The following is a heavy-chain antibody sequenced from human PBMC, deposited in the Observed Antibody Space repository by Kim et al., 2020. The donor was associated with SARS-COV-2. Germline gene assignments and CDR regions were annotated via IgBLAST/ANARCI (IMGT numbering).Heavy chain of an antibody. V-gene: IGHV1-2*02. J-gene: IGHJ4*02. CDR2: INPNSGGT. Sequence: ASVKVSCKASGYTFTGYYMHWVRQAPGQGLEWMGWINPNSGGTNYAQKFQGRVTMTRDTSISTAYMELSRLRSDDTAVYYCARGPLPWAPLQPGVDYWGQGTLVTVSS. CDR3: ARGPLPWAPLQPGVDY. CDR1: GYTFTGYY. D-gene: IGHD4-17*01.